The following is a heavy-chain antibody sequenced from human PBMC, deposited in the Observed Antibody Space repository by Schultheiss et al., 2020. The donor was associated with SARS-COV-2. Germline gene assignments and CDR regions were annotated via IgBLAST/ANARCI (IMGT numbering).Heavy chain of an antibody. CDR3: TRHGCSGGSCYSGDYYYYGMDV. V-gene: IGHV3-73*01. D-gene: IGHD2-15*01. Sequence: GGSLRLSCAASGFTFSGSAMHWVRQASGKGLVWVGRIRSKANSYATAYAASVKGRFTISRDDSKNTAYLQMNSLKTEDTAVYYCTRHGCSGGSCYSGDYYYYGMDVWGQGTTVTVSS. J-gene: IGHJ6*02. CDR1: GFTFSGSA. CDR2: IRSKANSYAT.